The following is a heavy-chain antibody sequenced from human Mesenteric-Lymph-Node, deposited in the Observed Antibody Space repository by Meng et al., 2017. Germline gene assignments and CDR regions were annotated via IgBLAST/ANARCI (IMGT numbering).Heavy chain of an antibody. D-gene: IGHD6-19*01. Sequence: LRLSCTVSGGSISSAGYYWTWIRQHPGQGLEWIGYIGFSGIAYYNPALKSRVTISVDPSKNHFSLRLTSVTAAETAMYYCARDRYSSSCPPHYAFDIWGRGTMVTVSS. V-gene: IGHV4-31*03. CDR3: ARDRYSSSCPPHYAFDI. J-gene: IGHJ3*02. CDR2: IGFSGIA. CDR1: GGSISSAGYY.